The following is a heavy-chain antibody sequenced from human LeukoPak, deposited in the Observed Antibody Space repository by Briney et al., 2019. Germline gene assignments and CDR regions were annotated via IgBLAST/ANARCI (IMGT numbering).Heavy chain of an antibody. D-gene: IGHD4-17*01. CDR1: GFTFDDYA. V-gene: IGHV3-9*01. J-gene: IGHJ6*02. CDR3: AKAHGRTVWYYYYGMDV. Sequence: PGGSLRLSCAASGFTFDDYAMHWVRQAPGKGLEWVSGISWNSGSIGYADSVKGRFTISRDNTKNSLYLQMNSLRAEDTALYYCAKAHGRTVWYYYYGMDVWGQGTLVTVSS. CDR2: ISWNSGSI.